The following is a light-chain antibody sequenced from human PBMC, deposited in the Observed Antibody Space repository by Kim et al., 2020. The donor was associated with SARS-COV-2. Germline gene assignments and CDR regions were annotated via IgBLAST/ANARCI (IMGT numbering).Light chain of an antibody. CDR3: CSYAGSYTNWV. CDR1: SSDVGDYNY. Sequence: QSVTISCTGTSSDVGDYNYVSWYHQHPGKAPKLMIYDVSKRPSGVPDRFSGSKSGNTASLTISGLQAEDEADYYCCSYAGSYTNWVFGGGTQLTVL. J-gene: IGLJ3*02. V-gene: IGLV2-11*01. CDR2: DVS.